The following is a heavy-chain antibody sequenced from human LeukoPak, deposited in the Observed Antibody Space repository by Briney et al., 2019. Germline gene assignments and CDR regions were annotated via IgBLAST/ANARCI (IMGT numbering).Heavy chain of an antibody. Sequence: GGSLRLSCTVSGFTVSSNSMSWVRQAPGKGLEWVSFIYTTGSTHNSDSVKGRFTISRDSSKNTLYLQMNSLRAEDTAVYYCARAIAAAGKESLDYWGQGTLVTVSS. CDR2: IYTTGST. D-gene: IGHD6-13*01. CDR3: ARAIAAAGKESLDY. J-gene: IGHJ4*02. V-gene: IGHV3-53*01. CDR1: GFTVSSNS.